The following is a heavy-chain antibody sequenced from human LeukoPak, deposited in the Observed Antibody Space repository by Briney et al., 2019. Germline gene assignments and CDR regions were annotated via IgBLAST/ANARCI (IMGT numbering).Heavy chain of an antibody. CDR2: ISSSGSTI. CDR3: AREVAVTGTPSLDN. D-gene: IGHD6-19*01. J-gene: IGHJ4*02. V-gene: IGHV3-48*03. CDR1: GFTFSNYA. Sequence: PGGSLRLSCAASGFTFSNYAMNWVRQAPGKGLEWVSYISSSGSTIYYADSVRGRFTLSRDNAKNSLYLQMNSLRVEDTAIYYCAREVAVTGTPSLDNWGQGTLVTVSS.